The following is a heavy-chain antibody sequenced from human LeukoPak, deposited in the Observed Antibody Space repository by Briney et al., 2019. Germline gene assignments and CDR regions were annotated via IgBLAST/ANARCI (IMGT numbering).Heavy chain of an antibody. CDR2: IYPRDGST. Sequence: GASVKVSCKASGYTFTSNYIHWVRQAPGQGLEWMGMIYPRDGSTSYAQKFQGRVTITADESTSTAYMELSSLRSEDTAVYYCARDIAAAGNFPPHFDYWGQGTLVTVSS. D-gene: IGHD6-13*01. J-gene: IGHJ4*02. CDR3: ARDIAAAGNFPPHFDY. V-gene: IGHV1-46*01. CDR1: GYTFTSNY.